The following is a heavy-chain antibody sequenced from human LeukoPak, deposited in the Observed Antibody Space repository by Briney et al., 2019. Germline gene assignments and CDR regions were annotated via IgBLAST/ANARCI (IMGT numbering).Heavy chain of an antibody. CDR3: ARGGSSWYADY. Sequence: SETLSLTCTVSGGSISSSSFYWGWIRQPPGKGLEWIASMYYSGSTYYNPALKTRVTISVDTSNDQFSLKVSSVTAADTAVYYCARGGSSWYADYWGQGTLVTVSS. CDR1: GGSISSSSFY. D-gene: IGHD6-13*01. CDR2: MYYSGST. J-gene: IGHJ4*02. V-gene: IGHV4-39*07.